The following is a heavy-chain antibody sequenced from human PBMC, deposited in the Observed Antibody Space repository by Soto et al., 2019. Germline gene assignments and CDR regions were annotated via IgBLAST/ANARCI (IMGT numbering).Heavy chain of an antibody. CDR2: ISGNGGST. J-gene: IGHJ4*02. CDR3: ARDWPGSWYPVDC. Sequence: EVQLLESGGGLVQPGGSLTLSCAASGFTFSTYAMSWVRQPPGKGLEWVSAISGNGGSTYYADSVEGRFTISRDNSKNTVYLQMNSLRVDDAAVYYCARDWPGSWYPVDCWGQGTLITVSS. V-gene: IGHV3-23*01. D-gene: IGHD6-13*01. CDR1: GFTFSTYA.